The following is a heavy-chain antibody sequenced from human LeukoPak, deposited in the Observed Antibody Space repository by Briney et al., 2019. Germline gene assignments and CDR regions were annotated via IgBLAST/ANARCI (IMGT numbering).Heavy chain of an antibody. CDR3: ARERPTLLTRIRGIATAPDH. V-gene: IGHV1-2*02. D-gene: IGHD3-10*01. J-gene: IGHJ5*02. CDR1: GYVFTAYY. Sequence: GASVKVSCKTSGYVFTAYYIHWVRQASGQGLEWLGFVKPDTGATNSAQQLQGRVSMTSDASVTTAYMELSGLTSDDTALYFCARERPTLLTRIRGIATAPDHWGQGTLVTVSS. CDR2: VKPDTGAT.